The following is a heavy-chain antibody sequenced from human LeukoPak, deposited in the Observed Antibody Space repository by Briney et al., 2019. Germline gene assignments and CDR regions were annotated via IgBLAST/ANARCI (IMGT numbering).Heavy chain of an antibody. V-gene: IGHV1-3*01. CDR2: INAGNGNT. Sequence: GASVTVSCKASGYTFTSYAMHWVRQAPGQRLEWMGWINAGNGNTRYSQKFQGRVTITRDTSASTAYMELSSLRSEDTAVYYCARGDIVVVPAAIVVFDYWGQGTLVTVSS. D-gene: IGHD2-2*02. CDR3: ARGDIVVVPAAIVVFDY. CDR1: GYTFTSYA. J-gene: IGHJ4*02.